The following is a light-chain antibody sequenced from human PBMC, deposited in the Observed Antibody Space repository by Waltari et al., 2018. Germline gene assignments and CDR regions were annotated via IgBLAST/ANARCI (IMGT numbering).Light chain of an antibody. Sequence: QLVLTQSPSASASLGASVKLTCTLSSGHSNYAIAWHQQQPEKGPRYLMKLNSNGTHNKGDGIPDRFSGSVSGADPYLTIASLQSEDEADYYCQTWGTGIRVFGGGTKLTVL. J-gene: IGLJ3*02. CDR2: LNSNGTH. CDR3: QTWGTGIRV. V-gene: IGLV4-69*01. CDR1: SGHSNYA.